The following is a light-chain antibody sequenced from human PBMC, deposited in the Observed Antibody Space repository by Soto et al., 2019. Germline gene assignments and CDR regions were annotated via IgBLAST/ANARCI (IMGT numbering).Light chain of an antibody. CDR2: EVN. CDR3: SSYTTSDTVV. V-gene: IGLV2-14*01. J-gene: IGLJ2*01. CDR1: SSDIGDYDY. Sequence: QSALTQPASVSGSPGQSITISCTGTSSDIGDYDYVSWYQQHPGKAPKLMIYEVNNRPSGVSSRFSGPKSGNTASLTISGLQAEDEADYYCSSYTTSDTVVFGGGTKLTVL.